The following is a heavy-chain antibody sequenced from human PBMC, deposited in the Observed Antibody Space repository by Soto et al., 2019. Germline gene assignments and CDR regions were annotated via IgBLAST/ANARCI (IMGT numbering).Heavy chain of an antibody. CDR3: AARHFWSGPLTHTRHDY. CDR1: GDSINSSRR. Sequence: SATLSLTCAVSGDSINSSRRWSWVRQAPGKGLEWIGQISHSGSTNYNPSLTSRGTISGDKAKKHFSLKLTSVTAADTAVYYCAARHFWSGPLTHTRHDYWGHGTLVKVSS. J-gene: IGHJ4*01. V-gene: IGHV4-4*02. D-gene: IGHD3-3*02. CDR2: ISHSGST.